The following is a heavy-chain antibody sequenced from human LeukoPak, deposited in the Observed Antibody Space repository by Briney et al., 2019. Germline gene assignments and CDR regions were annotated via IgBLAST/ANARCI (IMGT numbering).Heavy chain of an antibody. J-gene: IGHJ4*02. CDR2: TSVSSTYI. CDR3: ARGVGSVTKGTCYYFDC. D-gene: IGHD4-11*01. Sequence: GGSLRLSCAASGFIFTSYGLNWVGQAPGKGLEWVSFTSVSSTYIYYADSVRGRFTISRDNAKNSLYLPMNNLRAEDTAVYYCARGVGSVTKGTCYYFDCWGQGTLVTVSS. V-gene: IGHV3-21*01. CDR1: GFIFTSYG.